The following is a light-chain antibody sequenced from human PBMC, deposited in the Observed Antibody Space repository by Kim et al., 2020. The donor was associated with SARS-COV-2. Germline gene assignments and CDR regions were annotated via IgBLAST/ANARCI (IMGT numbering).Light chain of an antibody. CDR2: AAS. Sequence: SVCERVTITCRASQSISSYLNWYQQKPGKAHKLLIYAASSLQSGVPSRFSGSGSGTDFTLTISSLQPEDFAIYYCQQSYSTPPFTFGGGTKVDIK. CDR1: QSISSY. V-gene: IGKV1-39*01. CDR3: QQSYSTPPFT. J-gene: IGKJ4*01.